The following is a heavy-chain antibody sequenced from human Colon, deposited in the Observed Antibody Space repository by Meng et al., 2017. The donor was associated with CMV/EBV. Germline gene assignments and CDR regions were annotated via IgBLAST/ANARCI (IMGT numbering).Heavy chain of an antibody. CDR2: ISSRSSTI. CDR1: GFTFSNYS. J-gene: IGHJ1*01. V-gene: IGHV3-48*04. CDR3: ARERIVEVPAAAYFQH. Sequence: GESLKISCAASGFTFSNYSMNWVRQAPGKGLEWVSYISSRSSTIYYADSVKGRFTISRENAKNSVYLQMNSLRAEDTAIYYCARERIVEVPAAAYFQHWGQGTLVTVSS. D-gene: IGHD2-2*01.